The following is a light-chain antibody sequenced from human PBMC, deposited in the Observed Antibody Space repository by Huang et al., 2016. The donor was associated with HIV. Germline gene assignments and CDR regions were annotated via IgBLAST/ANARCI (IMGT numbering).Light chain of an antibody. Sequence: LAVPPREIATRSCLASQHLGINLAGYQQKPGHPPRLLIYDASTRATGAPARFSGSGSKTDFNLTIDSLQSEDSALYFCQQYNKWPRTFGQGTKLEIK. CDR3: QQYNKWPRT. CDR2: DAS. J-gene: IGKJ1*01. CDR1: QHLGIN. V-gene: IGKV3D-15*01.